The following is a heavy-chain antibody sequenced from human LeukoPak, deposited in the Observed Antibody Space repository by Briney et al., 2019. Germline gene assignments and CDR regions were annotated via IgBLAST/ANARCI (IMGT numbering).Heavy chain of an antibody. CDR2: IYYSGST. CDR3: ARAIAAAGPSVDY. J-gene: IGHJ4*02. V-gene: IGHV4-59*08. D-gene: IGHD6-13*01. CDR1: GGSISSYY. Sequence: SETPSLTCTVSGGSISSYYWSWIRQPPGKGLEWIGYIYYSGSTNYNPSLKSRVTISVDTSKNQFSLKLSSVTAADTAVYYCARAIAAAGPSVDYWGQGTLVTVSS.